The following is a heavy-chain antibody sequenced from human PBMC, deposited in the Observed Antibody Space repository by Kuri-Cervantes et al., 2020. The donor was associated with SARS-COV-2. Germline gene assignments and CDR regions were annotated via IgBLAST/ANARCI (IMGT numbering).Heavy chain of an antibody. CDR3: ARDHNDFWSGYYPLDY. Sequence: GGSLRLSCAASGFTFSSYGMHWVRQAPGKGLEWVAVISYDGSNKYYADSVKGRFTISRDNSKNTLYLQMNSLRAEDTAVYYCARDHNDFWSGYYPLDYWGQGTLVTVSS. V-gene: IGHV3-30*03. CDR1: GFTFSSYG. CDR2: ISYDGSNK. D-gene: IGHD3-3*01. J-gene: IGHJ4*02.